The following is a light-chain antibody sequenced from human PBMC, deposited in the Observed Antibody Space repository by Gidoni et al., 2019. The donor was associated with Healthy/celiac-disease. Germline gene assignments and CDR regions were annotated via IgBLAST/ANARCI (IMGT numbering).Light chain of an antibody. Sequence: IVLTQSPATPSLSPGDRATLSCSASQSVSSYLAWYQQKPGQAPRLLIYDASNRATGIPARCSGSGSGTDFTLTISSLEPEDCEVYYCQQRSNWPTFGQGTKVEIK. J-gene: IGKJ1*01. V-gene: IGKV3-11*01. CDR1: QSVSSY. CDR3: QQRSNWPT. CDR2: DAS.